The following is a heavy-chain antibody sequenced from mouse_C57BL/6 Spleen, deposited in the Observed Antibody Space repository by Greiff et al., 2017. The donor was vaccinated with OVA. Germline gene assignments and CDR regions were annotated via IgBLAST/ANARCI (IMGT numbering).Heavy chain of an antibody. J-gene: IGHJ2*01. CDR2: IYPGDGDT. CDR1: GYAFSSYW. V-gene: IGHV1-80*01. Sequence: VQLQESGAELVKPGASVKISCKASGYAFSSYWMNWVKQRPGKGLEWIGQIYPGDGDTNYNGKFKGKATLTADKSSSTAYMQLSSLTSEDSAVYFCARPPFTTADYFDYWGQGTTLTVSS. D-gene: IGHD1-2*01. CDR3: ARPPFTTADYFDY.